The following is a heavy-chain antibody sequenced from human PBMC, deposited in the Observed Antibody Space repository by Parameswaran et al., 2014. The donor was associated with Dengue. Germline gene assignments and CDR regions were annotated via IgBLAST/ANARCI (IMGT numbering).Heavy chain of an antibody. CDR2: ISHSGSA. J-gene: IGHJ5*02. Sequence: PGKGLEWIGEISHSGSATHNPSLKSRVTISVNTSKKQFSLKLSSVTAADTAVYYCARGVYCSSTSCYNEREDWFDPWGQGTLVTVSS. D-gene: IGHD2-2*02. V-gene: IGHV4-34*01. CDR3: ARGVYCSSTSCYNEREDWFDP.